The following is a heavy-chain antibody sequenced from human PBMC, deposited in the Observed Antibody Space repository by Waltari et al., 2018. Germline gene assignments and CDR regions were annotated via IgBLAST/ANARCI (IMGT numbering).Heavy chain of an antibody. Sequence: RLSCAASGFTFSNYWMSWVRQAPGKGLEWVAIIKPDGSRRHYVDSVEGRFTISRDNAKNSLFLQMNSLRAEDTAVYYCVRDALETTGPRFDYWGQGTRVTVSS. J-gene: IGHJ4*02. CDR2: IKPDGSRR. V-gene: IGHV3-7*01. CDR1: GFTFSNYW. CDR3: VRDALETTGPRFDY. D-gene: IGHD1-1*01.